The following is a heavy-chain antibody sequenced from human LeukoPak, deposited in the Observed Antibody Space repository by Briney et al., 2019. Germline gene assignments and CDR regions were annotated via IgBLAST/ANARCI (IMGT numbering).Heavy chain of an antibody. V-gene: IGHV3-23*01. J-gene: IGHJ4*02. Sequence: PGGSLRLSCAASGFTFSSYAMSWVRQAPGKGLEWVSNISGSGVSGGNTYYADSVKGRFTISRDNSKNTLYLQMNSLRTEDTAVYYCAKSGNNRFNYWGQGTLVTVSS. CDR3: AKSGNNRFNY. D-gene: IGHD4-23*01. CDR2: ISGSGVSGGNT. CDR1: GFTFSSYA.